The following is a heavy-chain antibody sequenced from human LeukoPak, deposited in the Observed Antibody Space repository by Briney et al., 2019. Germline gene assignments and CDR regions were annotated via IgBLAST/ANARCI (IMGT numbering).Heavy chain of an antibody. CDR1: GGSISSYY. V-gene: IGHV4-59*01. D-gene: IGHD5-18*01. CDR3: ARTNGRGYSYGSAFDI. J-gene: IGHJ3*02. CDR2: IYYSGST. Sequence: PSETLSLTCTVSGGSISSYYWSWIRQPPGKGLEWIGYIYYSGSTNYNPSLKSRVTISVHTSKNQFSLKLSSVTAADTAVYYCARTNGRGYSYGSAFDIWGQGTMVTVSS.